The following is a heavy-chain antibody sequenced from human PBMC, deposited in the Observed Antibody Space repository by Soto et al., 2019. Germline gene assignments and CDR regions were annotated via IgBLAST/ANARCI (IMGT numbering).Heavy chain of an antibody. CDR3: ARENDFWSGYYTGYYYYYGMDV. D-gene: IGHD3-3*01. CDR1: GGSISSYY. V-gene: IGHV4-4*07. J-gene: IGHJ6*02. CDR2: IYTSGST. Sequence: SETLSLTCTVSGGSISSYYWSWIRQPAGKGLEWIGRIYTSGSTNYNPSLKSRVTMSVDTSKNQFSLKLSSVTAADTAVYYCARENDFWSGYYTGYYYYYGMDVWGQGTTVTVS.